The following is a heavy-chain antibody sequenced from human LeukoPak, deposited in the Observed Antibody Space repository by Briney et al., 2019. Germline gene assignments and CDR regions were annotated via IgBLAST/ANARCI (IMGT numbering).Heavy chain of an antibody. J-gene: IGHJ4*02. CDR1: QFKFNNYG. Sequence: GGSLRLSCATSQFKFNNYGMTWVRQAPGKGLEWGSSITGSGSRAQYADSVQGRFTISRDSSKNTLYLQMNSLRAEDTAVYYCAKDSLPIISSSRSCFDYWGQGTLVTVSS. CDR3: AKDSLPIISSSRSCFDY. D-gene: IGHD6-13*01. V-gene: IGHV3-23*01. CDR2: ITGSGSRA.